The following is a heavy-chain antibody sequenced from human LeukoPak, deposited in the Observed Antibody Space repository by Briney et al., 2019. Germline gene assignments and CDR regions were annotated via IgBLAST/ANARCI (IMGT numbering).Heavy chain of an antibody. D-gene: IGHD5/OR15-5a*01. CDR2: ISDSGNT. CDR1: GASIKNTF. V-gene: IGHV4-59*01. CDR3: WQNSFYLTGAYYIDP. Sequence: PSETLSLTCTVSGASIKNTFWSWIRQPQGQGLEWIGYISDSGNTNYNPSLKSRVTFTIATSKSQFYLTLRFMSAADPALYFSWQNSFYLTGAYYIDPWGRGTQVTVSS. J-gene: IGHJ5*02.